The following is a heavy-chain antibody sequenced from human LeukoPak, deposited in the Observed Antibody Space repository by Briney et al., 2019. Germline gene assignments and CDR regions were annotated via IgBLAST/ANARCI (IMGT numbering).Heavy chain of an antibody. J-gene: IGHJ6*02. CDR1: GFTFSSYA. CDR2: ISYDGSNK. CDR3: ARSLRELYPYYYYGMDV. D-gene: IGHD1-26*01. Sequence: PGRSLRLSCAASGFTFSSYAMHWVRQAPGKGLEWVAVISYDGSNKYYTDSVKGRFTISRDNSKNTLYLQMNSLRAEDTAVYYCARSLRELYPYYYYGMDVWGQGTTVTVSS. V-gene: IGHV3-30-3*01.